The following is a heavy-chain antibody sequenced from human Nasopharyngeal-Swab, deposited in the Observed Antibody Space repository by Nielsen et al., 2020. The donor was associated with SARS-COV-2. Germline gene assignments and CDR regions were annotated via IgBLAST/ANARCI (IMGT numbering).Heavy chain of an antibody. CDR3: ASPVEMSTT. J-gene: IGHJ5*02. CDR2: IIPILGIP. D-gene: IGHD5-24*01. Sequence: WVRLAPGQGLEWMRRIIPILGIPNYAQKFQGRLTITADTSTTTAYMELSSLRSEDTAVYYCASPVEMSTTWGQGTLVTVSS. V-gene: IGHV1-69*02.